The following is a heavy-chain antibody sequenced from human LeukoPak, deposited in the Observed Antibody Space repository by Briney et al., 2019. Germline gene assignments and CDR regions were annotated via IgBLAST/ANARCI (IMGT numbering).Heavy chain of an antibody. J-gene: IGHJ4*02. Sequence: GASVTVSCKASGYTFTSYGISWVRQAPGQGLEWMGGIIPIFGTANYAQKFQGRVTITTDESTSTAYMELSSLRSEDTAVYYCAFTRSGELLEWLLNFDYWGQGTLVTVSS. D-gene: IGHD3-3*01. CDR1: GYTFTSYG. CDR3: AFTRSGELLEWLLNFDY. CDR2: IIPIFGTA. V-gene: IGHV1-69*05.